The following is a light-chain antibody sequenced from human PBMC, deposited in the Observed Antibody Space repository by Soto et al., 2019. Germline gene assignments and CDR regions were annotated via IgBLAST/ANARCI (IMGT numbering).Light chain of an antibody. Sequence: IVMTKSPATLSVSPGAGLTLSCRTSQSVDNNLAWYQQKPSQAPMLLIYGASTRATGIPGTFSGSGSGTEFTLTISSLQSEDFEVYYCQQYNNGPRTFGQGTKVDIK. J-gene: IGKJ1*01. CDR2: GAS. V-gene: IGKV3-15*01. CDR1: QSVDNN. CDR3: QQYNNGPRT.